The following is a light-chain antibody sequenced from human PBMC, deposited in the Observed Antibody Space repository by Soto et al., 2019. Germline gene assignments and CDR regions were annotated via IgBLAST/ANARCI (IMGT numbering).Light chain of an antibody. J-gene: IGKJ1*01. Sequence: DIHITQSPSTLSAYVGDRVTITCRASQSVNSWLAWYQQKPGRAPKLLIYSVSNLDSGVPSRFSGSGSGTEFTLTISSLQPDDFATYYCQQFSSYSRTFGQGTKVDIK. CDR2: SVS. CDR3: QQFSSYSRT. V-gene: IGKV1-5*01. CDR1: QSVNSW.